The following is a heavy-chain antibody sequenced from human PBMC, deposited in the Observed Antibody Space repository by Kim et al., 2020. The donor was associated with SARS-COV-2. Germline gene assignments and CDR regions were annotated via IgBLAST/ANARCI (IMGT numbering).Heavy chain of an antibody. V-gene: IGHV3-64D*06. D-gene: IGHD3-10*01. J-gene: IGHJ4*02. CDR3: VKDKIAMVRGATFDY. CDR1: GFTFSSYA. Sequence: GGSLRLSCSASGFTFSSYAMHWVRQAPGKGLEYVSAISSNGGSTYYADSVKGRFTISRDNSKNTLYLQMSSLRAEDTAVYYCVKDKIAMVRGATFDYWGQGTLVTVSS. CDR2: ISSNGGST.